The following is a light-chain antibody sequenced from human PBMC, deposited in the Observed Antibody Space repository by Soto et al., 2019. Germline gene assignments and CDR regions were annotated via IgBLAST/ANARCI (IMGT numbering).Light chain of an antibody. Sequence: QSVLTQPPSASGTPGQRVTISCSGRNSNIGSNYVYWYQQVPGTAPKLLIYTNNQRPSGVPDRFSGSKSATSASLAIGGLRSEDEADYYCAAWDDSLSGWVFGGGIKLTVL. CDR2: TNN. CDR3: AAWDDSLSGWV. CDR1: NSNIGSNY. V-gene: IGLV1-47*01. J-gene: IGLJ3*02.